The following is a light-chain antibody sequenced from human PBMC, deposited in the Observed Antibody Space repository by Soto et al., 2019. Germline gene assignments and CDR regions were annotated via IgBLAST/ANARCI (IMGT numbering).Light chain of an antibody. Sequence: EIVLTQSPGTLSLSPGERATLSCRASQSVRSGYLAWYQQQPGQAPRIXIYGVSSRATGIPDRFRGSGSGTEFTLTISRLEPEDFEVYYCHHYDISPWAFGLGTKVDIK. J-gene: IGKJ1*01. V-gene: IGKV3-20*01. CDR1: QSVRSGY. CDR3: HHYDISPWA. CDR2: GVS.